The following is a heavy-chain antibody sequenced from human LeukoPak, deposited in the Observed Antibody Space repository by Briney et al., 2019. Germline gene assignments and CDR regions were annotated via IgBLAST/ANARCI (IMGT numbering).Heavy chain of an antibody. D-gene: IGHD6-19*01. V-gene: IGHV3-21*01. CDR3: ARDGSMAGRSSGYYYYMDV. J-gene: IGHJ6*03. Sequence: PGGSLRLSCAASGFTFSSYSMNWVRQAPGKGLEWVSSISSSSSYIYYADSVKGRFTISRDNAKNSLYLQMNSLRAEDTAVYYCARDGSMAGRSSGYYYYMDVWGKGTTVTVSS. CDR1: GFTFSSYS. CDR2: ISSSSSYI.